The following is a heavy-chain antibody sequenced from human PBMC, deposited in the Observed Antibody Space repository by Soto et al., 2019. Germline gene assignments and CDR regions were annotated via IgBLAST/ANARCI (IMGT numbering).Heavy chain of an antibody. CDR2: IYYSGST. V-gene: IGHV4-59*01. Sequence: PSATLSLTGTVSCGSISSYYWIWIRQPPGKGLEWIGYIYYSGSTNYNPSLKSRVAMSVDTYKDQFFLKLTSVTAADTAVYYCARYCNNSDCRHLYYFDYWGLGTLVT. CDR3: ARYCNNSDCRHLYYFDY. CDR1: CGSISSYY. D-gene: IGHD2-8*01. J-gene: IGHJ4*02.